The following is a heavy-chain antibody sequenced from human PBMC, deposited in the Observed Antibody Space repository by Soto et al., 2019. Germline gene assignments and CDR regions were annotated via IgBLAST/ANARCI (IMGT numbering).Heavy chain of an antibody. CDR2: LDQSGGT. V-gene: IGHV4-34*01. CDR3: ARPDRSGSSGESLDV. D-gene: IGHD6-6*01. CDR1: GDSLRGQS. Sequence: PSETLSLTCAVVGDSLRGQSWNWIRQSPGKGLEWIGELDQSGGTNYNPSLKSRAIISDDTSKNQFSLTLTSVTAADTAVYYCARPDRSGSSGESLDVWGQGTTVTVSS. J-gene: IGHJ6*02.